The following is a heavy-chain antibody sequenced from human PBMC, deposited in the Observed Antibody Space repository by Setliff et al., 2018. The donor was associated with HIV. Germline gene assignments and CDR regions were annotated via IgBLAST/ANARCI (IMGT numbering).Heavy chain of an antibody. CDR3: ARQGGYSGYGFYYYYYYMDV. Sequence: SETLSLTCTVSGGSISSGDYYWSWIRQPPGKGLEWIGNIYDSESTYYNPSLKSRVTISVDTSKNHFSLKLSSATAADTAVYYCARQGGYSGYGFYYYYYYMDVWGKGTTVTVSS. V-gene: IGHV4-30-4*08. D-gene: IGHD5-12*01. CDR1: GGSISSGDYY. J-gene: IGHJ6*03. CDR2: IYDSEST.